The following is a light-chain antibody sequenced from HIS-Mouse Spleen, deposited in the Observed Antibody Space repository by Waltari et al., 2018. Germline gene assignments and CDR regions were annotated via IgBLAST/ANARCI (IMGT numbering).Light chain of an antibody. CDR1: QGISSY. Sequence: AIRMTQSPSSLSASTGDRVTITCRASQGISSYLAWYQQKPGKAPKLLIYAASTLQSGVPSRFSGSGSGTDFTLTISCLQVEDFATYYCQQYYSYPGYTFGQGTKLEIK. CDR2: AAS. J-gene: IGKJ2*01. CDR3: QQYYSYPGYT. V-gene: IGKV1-8*01.